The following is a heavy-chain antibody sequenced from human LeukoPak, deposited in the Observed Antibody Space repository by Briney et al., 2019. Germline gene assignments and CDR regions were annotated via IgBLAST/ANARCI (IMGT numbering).Heavy chain of an antibody. CDR1: GYTFTSYY. Sequence: ASVKVSCKASGYTFTSYYMHWVRQAPGQGLEWMGIINPSGGSTSYAQKFQGRVTMTRDTSTSTVYMELSSLRSEDTAVYYCARDSRDSGYYPNWFGPWGQGTLVTVSS. V-gene: IGHV1-46*01. CDR2: INPSGGST. J-gene: IGHJ5*02. CDR3: ARDSRDSGYYPNWFGP. D-gene: IGHD3-22*01.